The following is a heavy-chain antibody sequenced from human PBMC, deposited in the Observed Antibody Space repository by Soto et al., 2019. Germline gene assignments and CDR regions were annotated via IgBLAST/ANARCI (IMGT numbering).Heavy chain of an antibody. J-gene: IGHJ4*02. CDR2: INNNGNT. CDR3: ARIYYYDSSGYYYIARAPYYFDY. V-gene: IGHV4-4*08. Sequence: SETLSLTCNVSGGSVSGYHWSWIRQPPGKGLEWIGYINNNGNTDYNPSLKSRVTISVDTSKNQFSLKLSSVTAADTAVYYCARIYYYDSSGYYYIARAPYYFDYWGQGTLVTVSS. D-gene: IGHD3-22*01. CDR1: GGSVSGYH.